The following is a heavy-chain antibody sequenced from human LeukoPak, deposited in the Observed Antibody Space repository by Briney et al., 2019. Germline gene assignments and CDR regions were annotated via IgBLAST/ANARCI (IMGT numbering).Heavy chain of an antibody. J-gene: IGHJ2*01. CDR3: AKGNWGERLDWYFDL. Sequence: GGSLRLSCAASGFTFSSYWMHWVRQAPGKGLVWVSRINSEGSSTSYADSVKGRFTISRDNAQNTVYLQMNGLRAEDTAVYYCAKGNWGERLDWYFDLWGRGTLVTVSS. CDR2: INSEGSST. V-gene: IGHV3-74*01. D-gene: IGHD1-26*01. CDR1: GFTFSSYW.